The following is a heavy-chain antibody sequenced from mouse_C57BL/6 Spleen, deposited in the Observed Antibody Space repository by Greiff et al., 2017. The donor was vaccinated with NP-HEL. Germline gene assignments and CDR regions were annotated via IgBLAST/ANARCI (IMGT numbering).Heavy chain of an antibody. CDR3: ARTSQAPFAY. D-gene: IGHD3-2*02. V-gene: IGHV1-82*01. J-gene: IGHJ3*01. CDR1: GYAFSGSW. Sequence: VQLQQSGPELVKPGASVKISCKASGYAFSGSWMNWVKQRPGKGLEWIGRIYPGDGDTNYNGKFKGKATLTVDKSSSTAYMHLSSLISEDSAVYFCARTSQAPFAYWGQGTLVTVSA. CDR2: IYPGDGDT.